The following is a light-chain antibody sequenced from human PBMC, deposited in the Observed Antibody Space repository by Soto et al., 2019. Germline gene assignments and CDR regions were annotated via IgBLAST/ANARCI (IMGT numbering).Light chain of an antibody. CDR3: QLYGDSLFT. CDR1: QSVSSSL. J-gene: IGKJ3*01. Sequence: EIVLTQSPGTLSVSPEERASLSCRASQSVSSSLLAWYQQKPGQAPKVLIYGATSRATGIPDRFSGSVSGTDFTLTISRLEPEDFAVYYCQLYGDSLFTFGPGTKVDIK. CDR2: GAT. V-gene: IGKV3-20*01.